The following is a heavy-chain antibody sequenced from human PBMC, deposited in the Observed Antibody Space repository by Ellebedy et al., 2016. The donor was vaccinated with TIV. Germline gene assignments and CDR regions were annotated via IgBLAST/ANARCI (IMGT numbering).Heavy chain of an antibody. J-gene: IGHJ4*02. CDR3: AKAVFQVSFFDY. V-gene: IGHV3-30*18. D-gene: IGHD2-21*01. Sequence: GGSLRLSXAASGFTFSSYGMHWVRQAPGKGLEWVAVISYDGSNKYYADSVKGRFTISRDNSKNTLYLQMNSLRAEDTAVYYCAKAVFQVSFFDYWGQGTLVTVSS. CDR2: ISYDGSNK. CDR1: GFTFSSYG.